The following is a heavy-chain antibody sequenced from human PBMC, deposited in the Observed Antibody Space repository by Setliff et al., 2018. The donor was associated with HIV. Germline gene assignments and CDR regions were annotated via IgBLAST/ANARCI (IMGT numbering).Heavy chain of an antibody. V-gene: IGHV1-3*01. D-gene: IGHD5-18*01. CDR1: GYTFTDYF. J-gene: IGHJ6*03. Sequence: ASVKVSCKASGYTFTDYFMHWVRQAPGQGLEWMGWISPNNGNTKYSQKFQGRVTITRDTSASTAYMELSSLRSEDTAVYYCARDGGDTAMVSYYYYYYMDVWGKGTTVTVSS. CDR3: ARDGGDTAMVSYYYYYYMDV. CDR2: ISPNNGNT.